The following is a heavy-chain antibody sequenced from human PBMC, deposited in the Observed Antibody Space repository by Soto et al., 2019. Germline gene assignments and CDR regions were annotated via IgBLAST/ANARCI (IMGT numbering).Heavy chain of an antibody. CDR3: ARHFYRIGSSCFTQGDDY. V-gene: IGHV1-18*04. Sequence: ASLKVFCRASCYNFTSYGISCVRQHLGEGREWMGWICAYNGNTIHAQKLQGRVTMTTDTSRSTAYMERRSLRCNDRAVYCFARHFYRIGSSCFTQGDDYWGQGTRVTVS. J-gene: IGHJ4*02. D-gene: IGHD6-13*01. CDR2: ICAYNGNT. CDR1: CYNFTSYG.